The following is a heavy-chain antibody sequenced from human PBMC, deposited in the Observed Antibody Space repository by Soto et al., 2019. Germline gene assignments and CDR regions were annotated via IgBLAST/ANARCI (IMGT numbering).Heavy chain of an antibody. V-gene: IGHV3-30*18. D-gene: IGHD6-19*01. J-gene: IGHJ4*02. Sequence: VQLVESGGGVVQPGRSLRLSCAASGFAFSDYAMHWVRQAPGKGLEWVAVVSHDGRNTHYADSVKGRFTISRDSSKNTVSLEMTSLRAEDTAVYYCAKGVRQWLVTSDFNYWGQGALVTVSS. CDR3: AKGVRQWLVTSDFNY. CDR2: VSHDGRNT. CDR1: GFAFSDYA.